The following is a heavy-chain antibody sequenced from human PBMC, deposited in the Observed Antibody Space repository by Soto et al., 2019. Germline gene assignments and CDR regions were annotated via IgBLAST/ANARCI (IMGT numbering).Heavy chain of an antibody. Sequence: EVQLVESGGGLVQPGGSLRLSCAASGFTFSSYWMSWVRQAPGKGLEWVANIKKDGSEKYYVDSVKGRFTISRDNAKNSLYLQMNSLRAEDTAVYYCERVRYGSGSYSQMGEFDPWGQGTLVTVSS. CDR1: GFTFSSYW. V-gene: IGHV3-7*03. CDR3: ERVRYGSGSYSQMGEFDP. J-gene: IGHJ5*02. D-gene: IGHD3-10*01. CDR2: IKKDGSEK.